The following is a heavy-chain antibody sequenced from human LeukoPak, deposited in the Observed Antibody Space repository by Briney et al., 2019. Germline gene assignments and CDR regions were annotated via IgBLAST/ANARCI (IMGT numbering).Heavy chain of an antibody. J-gene: IGHJ4*02. D-gene: IGHD1-26*01. V-gene: IGHV1-18*01. Sequence: ASVTVSCTASGYTFTIYGISWVRQAPGQGLEWMGWISAYNGNTNYAQKLQGRVTMTTDTSTSTAYMELRSLRSDDTAVYYCARETVGATMGDVDYWGQGALVTVSS. CDR3: ARETVGATMGDVDY. CDR2: ISAYNGNT. CDR1: GYTFTIYG.